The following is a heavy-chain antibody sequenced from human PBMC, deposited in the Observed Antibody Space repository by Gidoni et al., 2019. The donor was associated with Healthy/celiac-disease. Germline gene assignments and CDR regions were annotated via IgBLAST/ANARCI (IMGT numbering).Heavy chain of an antibody. J-gene: IGHJ5*02. CDR2: IKQDGSEK. CDR1: GFTFSSYW. Sequence: EVQLVESGGGLVQPGGSLRLSCAASGFTFSSYWMSWVRQAPGKGLEWVANIKQDGSEKYYVDSVKGRFTISRDNAKNSLYLQMNSLRAEDTAVYYCARDLAEDDNWFDPWGQGTLVTVSS. V-gene: IGHV3-7*01. CDR3: ARDLAEDDNWFDP. D-gene: IGHD3-3*02.